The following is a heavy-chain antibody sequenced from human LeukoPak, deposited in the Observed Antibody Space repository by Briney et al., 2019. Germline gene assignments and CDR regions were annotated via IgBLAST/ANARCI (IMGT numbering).Heavy chain of an antibody. D-gene: IGHD6-19*01. CDR3: ARGQVAGYYFDY. CDR2: INHSGST. V-gene: IGHV4-34*01. J-gene: IGHJ4*02. Sequence: SQTPSPTCAVYGGSFIGYYSTWIRHPPRKGLEWIGEINHSGSTNYNPSLKSRVTISLDASKNQISLRLSSVTAADTAVYYCARGQVAGYYFDYWGRGTLVTVSS. CDR1: GGSFIGYY.